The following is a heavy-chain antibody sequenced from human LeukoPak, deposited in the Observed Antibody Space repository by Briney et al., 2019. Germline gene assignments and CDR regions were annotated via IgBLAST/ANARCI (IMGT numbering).Heavy chain of an antibody. CDR2: INHSGST. V-gene: IGHV4-34*01. D-gene: IGHD3-10*01. Sequence: NSSETLSLTCAVYGGSFSGYYWSWIRQPPGKGLEWIGEINHSGSTNYNPSLKSRVTISVDTSKNQFSLKLSSVTAADTAVYYCARHIYGSRSDYWGQGTLVTVSS. CDR3: ARHIYGSRSDY. J-gene: IGHJ4*02. CDR1: GGSFSGYY.